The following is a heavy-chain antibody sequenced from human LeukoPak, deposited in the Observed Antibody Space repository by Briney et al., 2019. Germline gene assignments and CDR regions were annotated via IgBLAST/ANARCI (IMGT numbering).Heavy chain of an antibody. J-gene: IGHJ6*03. V-gene: IGHV1-69*05. CDR2: IIPIFGTA. Sequence: ASVKVSCKASGGTFSSYAISWVRQAPGQGLEWMGGIIPIFGTANYAQKFQGRVTITTDESTSTAYMELSSLRSEDTAVYYCARGYVVGATPDYYYYYMDVWGKGTTVTVSS. D-gene: IGHD1-26*01. CDR1: GGTFSSYA. CDR3: ARGYVVGATPDYYYYYMDV.